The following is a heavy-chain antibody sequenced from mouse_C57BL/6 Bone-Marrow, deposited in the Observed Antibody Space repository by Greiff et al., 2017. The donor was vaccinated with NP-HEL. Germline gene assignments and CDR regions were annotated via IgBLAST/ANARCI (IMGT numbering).Heavy chain of an antibody. CDR1: GYTFTSYW. CDR2: IDPNSGGT. V-gene: IGHV1-72*01. Sequence: VQLQQPGAELVKPGASVKLSCKASGYTFTSYWMHWVKQRPGRGLEWIGRIDPNSGGTKYNEKFKSKATLTVDKPSSTAYMQLSSLTSEDSAVYYCARDDYGSSSLYAMDYWGQGTSVTVSS. CDR3: ARDDYGSSSLYAMDY. J-gene: IGHJ4*01. D-gene: IGHD1-1*01.